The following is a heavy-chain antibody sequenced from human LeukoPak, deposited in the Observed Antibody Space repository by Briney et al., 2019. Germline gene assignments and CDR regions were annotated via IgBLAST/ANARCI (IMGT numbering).Heavy chain of an antibody. CDR2: IYYSGST. V-gene: IGHV4-59*01. J-gene: IGHJ2*01. CDR1: GGSISSYY. Sequence: SETLSLTCTVSGGSISSYYWSWIRQPPGKGLEWIGYIYYSGSTNYNPSLKSRVTISVDTSKNQFSLRLSSVTAADTAVYYCATRVSGVVVAPYWYFDLWGRGTLVTVSS. D-gene: IGHD2-15*01. CDR3: ATRVSGVVVAPYWYFDL.